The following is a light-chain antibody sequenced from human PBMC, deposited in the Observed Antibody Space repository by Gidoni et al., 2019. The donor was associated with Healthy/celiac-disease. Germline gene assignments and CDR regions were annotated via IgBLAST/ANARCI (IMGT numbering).Light chain of an antibody. V-gene: IGKV3-20*01. Sequence: EIVLTQSAGTLSLSPGERATLPCRASQSVSSSYLAWYQQKPGQAPRLLIYGASSRATGIPDRFSGSGSGTDFTLTISRLEPDVVAVYYCQQYGSSPGTFGQGTKVEIK. CDR3: QQYGSSPGT. J-gene: IGKJ1*01. CDR1: QSVSSSY. CDR2: GAS.